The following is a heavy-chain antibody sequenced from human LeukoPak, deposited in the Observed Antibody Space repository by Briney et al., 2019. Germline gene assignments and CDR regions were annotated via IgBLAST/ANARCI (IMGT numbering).Heavy chain of an antibody. Sequence: GGSLRLSCAASGFTFSGYAMSGGPQAPGKGLEWGSAISGSGGSTYYADSVKGRFTISRDNSKNTLYLQMNSLRAEDTAVYYCAKDIAAAGTGLGDYWGQGTLVTVSS. D-gene: IGHD6-13*01. V-gene: IGHV3-23*01. J-gene: IGHJ4*02. CDR3: AKDIAAAGTGLGDY. CDR1: GFTFSGYA. CDR2: ISGSGGST.